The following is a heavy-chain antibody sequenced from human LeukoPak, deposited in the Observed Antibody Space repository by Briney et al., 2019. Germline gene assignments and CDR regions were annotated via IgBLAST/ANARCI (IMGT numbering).Heavy chain of an antibody. CDR2: ISSSSSYI. J-gene: IGHJ3*02. Sequence: GGSLRLSCAASGFTFSSYSMNWVRQAPGKGLEWVSSISSSSSYIYYADSVKGRFTISRDNSNTKNTFYLQMNRLRAEDTAVYYCAIDYGYTDAFDIWGQGTMVTVSS. D-gene: IGHD2-2*02. CDR1: GFTFSSYS. CDR3: AIDYGYTDAFDI. V-gene: IGHV3-21*04.